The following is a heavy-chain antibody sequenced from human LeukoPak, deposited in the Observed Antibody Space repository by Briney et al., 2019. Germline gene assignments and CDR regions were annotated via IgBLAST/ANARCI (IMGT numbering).Heavy chain of an antibody. Sequence: PGGSLRLSCAASGFTFSSYGMHWVRQAPGKGLEWVAVISYDGSNKYYADSVKGRSTISRDNSKNTLYLQMNSLRAEDTAVYYCARDPGYSYGYWSYFDYWGQGTLVTVSS. CDR2: ISYDGSNK. V-gene: IGHV3-30*03. J-gene: IGHJ4*02. CDR3: ARDPGYSYGYWSYFDY. CDR1: GFTFSSYG. D-gene: IGHD5-18*01.